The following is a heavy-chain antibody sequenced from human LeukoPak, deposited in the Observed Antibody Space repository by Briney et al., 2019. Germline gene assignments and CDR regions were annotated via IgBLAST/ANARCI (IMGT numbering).Heavy chain of an antibody. V-gene: IGHV1-3*01. Sequence: ASVKVSCKASGYTFTSYAMHWVRQAPGQRLEWMGWINAGNGNTKYSQKFQGRVTITRDTSASTAYMELSSLRPEDTAVYYCARGGATPTRYYFDYWGQGTLVTVSS. CDR3: ARGGATPTRYYFDY. CDR2: INAGNGNT. J-gene: IGHJ4*02. CDR1: GYTFTSYA. D-gene: IGHD1-26*01.